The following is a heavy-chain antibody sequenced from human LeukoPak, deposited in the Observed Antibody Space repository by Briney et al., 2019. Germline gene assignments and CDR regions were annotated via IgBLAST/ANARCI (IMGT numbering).Heavy chain of an antibody. CDR1: GFTFSYHW. J-gene: IGHJ4*02. V-gene: IGHV3-74*01. CDR3: ARDVDTAMVDY. CDR2: IDGGGSST. D-gene: IGHD5-18*01. Sequence: GGSLRLSCGASGFTFSYHWMHWVRQVPGKGLVWVSRIDGGGSSTSYADSVKGRFTISRDNAKNTLYLQMNSLRAEDTAVYYCARDVDTAMVDYWGQGTLVTVSS.